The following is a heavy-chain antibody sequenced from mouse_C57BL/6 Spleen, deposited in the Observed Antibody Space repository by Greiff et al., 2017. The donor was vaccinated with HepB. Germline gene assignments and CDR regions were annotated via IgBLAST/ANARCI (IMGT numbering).Heavy chain of an antibody. D-gene: IGHD1-1*01. CDR1: GYAFSSYW. Sequence: VQLQQSGAELVKPGASVKISCKASGYAFSSYWMNWVKQRPGKGLEWIGQIYPGDGDTNYNGKFKGKATLTADKSSSQAYMRLSSLTSEDSAVDCCARGGPYYGSVYYAMDYWGQGTSVTVAS. V-gene: IGHV1-80*01. CDR3: ARGGPYYGSVYYAMDY. CDR2: IYPGDGDT. J-gene: IGHJ4*01.